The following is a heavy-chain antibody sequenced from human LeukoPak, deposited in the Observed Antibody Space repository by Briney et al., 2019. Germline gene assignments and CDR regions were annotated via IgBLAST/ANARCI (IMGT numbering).Heavy chain of an antibody. CDR3: AAQRDQRPFDH. D-gene: IGHD5-24*01. J-gene: IGHJ4*02. CDR1: GYTFIAYY. CDR2: LNPGPGGT. Sequence: GASVKVSCKTSGYTFIAYYLHWVRQAPGQGLEWMGWLNPGPGGTLYAQKFQGRVTMTRDMSMTTAYMELTELRSDDTAVYYCAAQRDQRPFDHWGQGTLITVSS. V-gene: IGHV1-2*02.